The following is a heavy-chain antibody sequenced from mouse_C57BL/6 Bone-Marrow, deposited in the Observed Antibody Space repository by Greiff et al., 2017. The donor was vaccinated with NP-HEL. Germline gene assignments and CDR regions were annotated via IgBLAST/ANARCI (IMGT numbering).Heavy chain of an antibody. CDR1: GYTFTDYY. Sequence: VQLQQSGPELVKPGASVKISCKASGYTFTDYYMNWVKQSHGKSLEWIGDINPNNGGTSYNQKFKGKATLTVDKSSRTAYMELRSLTSEDTAVYDCAKGRDYGNYWGQGTLVTVSA. J-gene: IGHJ3*01. V-gene: IGHV1-26*01. CDR2: INPNNGGT. D-gene: IGHD2-1*01. CDR3: AKGRDYGNY.